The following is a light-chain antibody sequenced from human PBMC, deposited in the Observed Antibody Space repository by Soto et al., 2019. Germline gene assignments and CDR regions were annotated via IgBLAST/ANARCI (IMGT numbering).Light chain of an antibody. V-gene: IGLV2-8*01. CDR1: NSDVCGYNY. J-gene: IGLJ1*01. CDR2: EVN. Sequence: SDLTQPPTLSASPGPPFTISCTGTNSDVCGYNYVSWYQQYPGKAPKLIIYEVNERPSGVPDRFSGAKSGNTASLTVSGLQTADEADYYCSSYAGSNWYVFGTGTKVTVL. CDR3: SSYAGSNWYV.